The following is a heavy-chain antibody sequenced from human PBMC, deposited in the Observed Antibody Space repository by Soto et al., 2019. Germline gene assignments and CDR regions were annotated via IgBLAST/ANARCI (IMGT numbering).Heavy chain of an antibody. CDR1: GYNFSNHW. CDR2: IFPGDSDT. CDR3: ARQRNAYYGMAV. Sequence: PGESLKISCQASGYNFSNHWIVWVPQMPGKGLEWMGVIFPGDSDTRYSPSFQGQVTISADKSSSTAFLEWSTLKASDSAMYYCARQRNAYYGMAVWGQGTTVTVSS. V-gene: IGHV5-51*01. J-gene: IGHJ6*02.